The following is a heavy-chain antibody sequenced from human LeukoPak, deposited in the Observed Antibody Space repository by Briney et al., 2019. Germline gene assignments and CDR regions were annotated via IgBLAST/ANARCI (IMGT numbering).Heavy chain of an antibody. Sequence: GGSLRLSCATSGFTFSSYSMNWVRQAPGKGLEWVSSISSSSSYIYYADSAKGRFTISRDNAKNSLYLQMNSLRAEDTAVYYCAREGAYPDAFDIWGQGTMVTVSS. CDR3: AREGAYPDAFDI. J-gene: IGHJ3*02. CDR2: ISSSSSYI. V-gene: IGHV3-21*01. CDR1: GFTFSSYS.